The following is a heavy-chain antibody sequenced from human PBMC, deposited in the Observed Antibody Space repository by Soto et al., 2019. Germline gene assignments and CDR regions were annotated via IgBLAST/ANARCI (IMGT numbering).Heavy chain of an antibody. Sequence: GGSLRLSCAASGFTRSSYAMHGVLQATGKGLEWVAVISYDGSNKYYADYVKGRLTISRDNSKKTLYRQMDSLRVEDTAVYYCARWYYYDSSGYSDYWGQGTLVTVSS. V-gene: IGHV3-30-3*01. D-gene: IGHD3-22*01. CDR1: GFTRSSYA. CDR2: ISYDGSNK. CDR3: ARWYYYDSSGYSDY. J-gene: IGHJ4*02.